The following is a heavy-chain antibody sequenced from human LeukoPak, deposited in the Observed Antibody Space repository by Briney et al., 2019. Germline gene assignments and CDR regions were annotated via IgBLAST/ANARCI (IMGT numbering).Heavy chain of an antibody. V-gene: IGHV3-23*01. Sequence: GGSLRLSCAASGFTFSSYAMSWVRQAPGKGLEWVSAISGSGGSTYYADSVKGRFTISRDNSQNTLYLQMNSLRAEDTAVYYCAKDTGNYYDSSGYYYWGQGTLVTVSS. J-gene: IGHJ4*02. D-gene: IGHD3-22*01. CDR2: ISGSGGST. CDR1: GFTFSSYA. CDR3: AKDTGNYYDSSGYYY.